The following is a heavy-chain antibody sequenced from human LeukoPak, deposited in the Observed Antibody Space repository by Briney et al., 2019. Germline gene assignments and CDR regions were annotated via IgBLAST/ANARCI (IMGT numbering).Heavy chain of an antibody. CDR3: ARDRAYGSGSYYGMDV. CDR1: GFAFSSNY. CDR2: IYSGGST. J-gene: IGHJ6*02. D-gene: IGHD3-10*01. V-gene: IGHV3-66*01. Sequence: GGSLRLSCAASGFAFSSNYMSWVRQAPGKGLEWVSVIYSGGSTYYADSVKGRFTISRDNSKNTLYLQMNSLRAEDTAVYYCARDRAYGSGSYYGMDVWGQGTTVTVSS.